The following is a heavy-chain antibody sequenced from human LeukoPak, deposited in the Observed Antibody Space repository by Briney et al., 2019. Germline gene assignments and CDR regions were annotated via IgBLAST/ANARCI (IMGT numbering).Heavy chain of an antibody. D-gene: IGHD2/OR15-2a*01. V-gene: IGHV3-13*01. J-gene: IGHJ1*01. CDR3: ARGFYDSASTGLYFDH. CDR1: GFTFSSYD. CDR2: IGTAGDT. Sequence: GGSLRLSCAASGFTFSSYDMHWVRQATGKGLEWVSAIGTAGDTYYPGSVKGRFTISRDNAKNSLFLEMNSLRAEDTAVYNCARGFYDSASTGLYFDHWGQGTLVTVSS.